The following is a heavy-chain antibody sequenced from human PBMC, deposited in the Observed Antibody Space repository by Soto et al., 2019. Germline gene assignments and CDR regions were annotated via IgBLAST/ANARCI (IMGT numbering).Heavy chain of an antibody. CDR2: IIPIFGTA. CDR1: GDTFDISG. CDR3: ARGGIHIYKESGPASDD. V-gene: IGHV1-69*06. J-gene: IGHJ4*02. Sequence: QVQLLLAGAEVKKPGSSVKVSCKGSGDTFDISGFNVVRQAPGQGLAWLGTIIPIFGTADYAQKCEGRTSLTANKTTSTAYMALASLTTEDSDIYYCARGGIHIYKESGPASDDRGQGTLITVAS. D-gene: IGHD2-15*01.